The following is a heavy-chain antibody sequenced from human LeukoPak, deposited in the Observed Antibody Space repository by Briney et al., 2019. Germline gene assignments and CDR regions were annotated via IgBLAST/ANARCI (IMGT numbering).Heavy chain of an antibody. CDR2: VTGSGFTT. Sequence: PGGSLRLSCAASGFTFSTYTMSWVRQAPGKGLEWVSTVTGSGFTTYYADSVEGRFTISRDNSKSTLYLQVNSLRADDTAVYFCAKHSNWNSGYYFHDWDQGTLVTVSS. J-gene: IGHJ4*02. V-gene: IGHV3-23*01. CDR1: GFTFSTYT. CDR3: AKHSNWNSGYYFHD. D-gene: IGHD1-7*01.